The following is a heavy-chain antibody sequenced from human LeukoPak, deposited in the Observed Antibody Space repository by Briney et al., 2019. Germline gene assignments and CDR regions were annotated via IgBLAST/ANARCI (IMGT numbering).Heavy chain of an antibody. D-gene: IGHD3-16*02. V-gene: IGHV3-30*04. CDR1: GFTFRNYA. J-gene: IGHJ3*02. CDR2: ISYDGTRN. Sequence: PGGSLRLSCVASGFTFRNYAIHWLRKAPGKGLEWVATISYDGTRNFSADSVQGRFKISRDNFKDTLFLQMNSLRAEDTAVYYCARERGQTTYYDYVWGNYRFDAFDIWGPGTMVTVSS. CDR3: ARERGQTTYYDYVWGNYRFDAFDI.